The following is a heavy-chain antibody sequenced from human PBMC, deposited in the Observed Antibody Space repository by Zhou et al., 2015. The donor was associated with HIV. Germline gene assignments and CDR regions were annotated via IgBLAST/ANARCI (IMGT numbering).Heavy chain of an antibody. CDR3: ARGPYCSGGSCQRGNYFDY. Sequence: QVQLVQSGAEVKKPGSSVKVSCKASGGTFSSYAISWVRQAPGQGLEWMGGIIPIFGTANYAQKFQGRVTITADESTSTAYMELSSLRSEDTAVYYCARGPYCSGGSCQRGNYFDYWGQGTLVTVSS. D-gene: IGHD2-15*01. V-gene: IGHV1-69*12. J-gene: IGHJ4*02. CDR2: IIPIFGTA. CDR1: GGTFSSYA.